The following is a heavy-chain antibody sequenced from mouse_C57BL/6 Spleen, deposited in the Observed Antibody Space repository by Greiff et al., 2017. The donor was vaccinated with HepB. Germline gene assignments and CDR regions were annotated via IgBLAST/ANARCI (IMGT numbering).Heavy chain of an antibody. Sequence: DVQLQESGPGLVKPSQSLSLTCSVTGYSITSGYYWNWIRQFPGNKLEWMGYISYDGSNNYNPSLKNRISITRDTSKNQFFLKLNSVTTEDTATYYCAREEGLRLGYYFDYWGQGTTLTVSS. CDR2: ISYDGSN. J-gene: IGHJ2*01. CDR1: GYSITSGYY. D-gene: IGHD2-4*01. V-gene: IGHV3-6*01. CDR3: AREEGLRLGYYFDY.